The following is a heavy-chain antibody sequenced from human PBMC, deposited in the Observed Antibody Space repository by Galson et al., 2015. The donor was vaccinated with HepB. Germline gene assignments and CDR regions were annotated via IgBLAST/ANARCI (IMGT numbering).Heavy chain of an antibody. CDR2: ISYDGSNK. Sequence: SLRLSCAASGFTFSSYAMHWVRQAPGKGLEWVAVISYDGSNKYYADSVKGRFTISRDNSKNTLYLQMNSLRAEDTAVYYCASSGYDYWGQGTLVTVSS. J-gene: IGHJ4*02. CDR1: GFTFSSYA. V-gene: IGHV3-30-3*01. CDR3: ASSGYDY. D-gene: IGHD5-12*01.